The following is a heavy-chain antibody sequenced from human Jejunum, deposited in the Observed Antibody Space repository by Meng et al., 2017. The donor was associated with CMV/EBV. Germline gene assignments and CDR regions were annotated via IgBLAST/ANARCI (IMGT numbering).Heavy chain of an antibody. V-gene: IGHV4-4*07. Sequence: QLQGSAPGLLKPCETLSLICTVSGGSINNYYWNWSRQSAGKGLEWIGRIYTSGSTNYNPSLQSRVTMSVDTSKNQFSLKLTSVTAADTAVYYCARGYSSDWYDYWGQGALVTVS. CDR1: GGSINNYY. D-gene: IGHD6-19*01. CDR2: IYTSGST. CDR3: ARGYSSDWYDY. J-gene: IGHJ4*02.